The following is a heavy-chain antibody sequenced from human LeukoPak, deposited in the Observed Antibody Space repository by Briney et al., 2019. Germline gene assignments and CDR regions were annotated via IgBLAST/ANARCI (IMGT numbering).Heavy chain of an antibody. CDR1: GYSFTSYW. D-gene: IGHD6-19*01. V-gene: IGHV5-51*01. CDR3: ARHDSSGWSNPDAFDI. CDR2: IYPGDSDT. Sequence: GESLKISCKGSGYSFTSYWIGWVRQMPGKGLEWMGIIYPGDSDTKYSPSFQGQVTISVDKSISTAYLQWSSLKASDTAMYYCARHDSSGWSNPDAFDIWGQGTMVTVSS. J-gene: IGHJ3*02.